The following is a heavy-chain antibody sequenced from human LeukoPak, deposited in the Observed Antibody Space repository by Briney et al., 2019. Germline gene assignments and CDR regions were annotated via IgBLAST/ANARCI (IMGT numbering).Heavy chain of an antibody. J-gene: IGHJ6*03. V-gene: IGHV4-4*07. D-gene: IGHD6-6*01. CDR1: GGYISSYY. CDR3: ARDSRVPADYYYSMDV. CDR2: IYTSGRS. Sequence: SSETLSLTCTVPGGYISSYYWSWIRQPAGKGLEWIGRIYTSGRSNYNPSLKIRVTISVDKSKNQFSLKLSSVAAADTAVYYCARDSRVPADYYYSMDVWGKGTTVTVSS.